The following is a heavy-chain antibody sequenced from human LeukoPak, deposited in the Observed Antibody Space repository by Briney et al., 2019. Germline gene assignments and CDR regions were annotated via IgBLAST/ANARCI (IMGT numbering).Heavy chain of an antibody. CDR2: ISTGGDRA. Sequence: PGGSLRLSCAASGFTFSNYPMDWVRQAPGRGLEWVSAISTGGDRAYYADSVKGRFTTSRDNSKNTLFLQLNNLRADDTAIYYCAVDCSSPSCHGQSAFDIWGQGTMVTVSS. D-gene: IGHD2-2*01. J-gene: IGHJ3*02. V-gene: IGHV3-23*01. CDR3: AVDCSSPSCHGQSAFDI. CDR1: GFTFSNYP.